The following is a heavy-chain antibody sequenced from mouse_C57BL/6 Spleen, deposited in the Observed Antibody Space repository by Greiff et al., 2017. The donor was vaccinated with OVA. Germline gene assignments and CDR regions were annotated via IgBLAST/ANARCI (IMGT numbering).Heavy chain of an antibody. CDR1: GYTFTSYW. Sequence: LQQPGAELVKPGASVKVSCKASGYTFTSYWMHWVKQRPGQGLEWIGRIHPSDSDTNYNQKFKGKATLTVDKSSSTAYMQLSSLTSEDSAVYYCAMGGLGYGSSYGAMDYWGQGTSVTVSS. D-gene: IGHD1-1*01. J-gene: IGHJ4*01. V-gene: IGHV1-74*01. CDR2: IHPSDSDT. CDR3: AMGGLGYGSSYGAMDY.